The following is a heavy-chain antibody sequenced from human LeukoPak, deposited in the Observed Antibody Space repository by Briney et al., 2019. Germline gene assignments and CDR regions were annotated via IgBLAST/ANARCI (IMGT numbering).Heavy chain of an antibody. J-gene: IGHJ4*02. CDR2: AADSGST. CDR3: AAMTTVTMYSYFFDS. CDR1: GDSMSDYF. Sequence: SETLSLTCTVSGDSMSDYFWTWLRQPPGKGLEWIGYAADSGSTNYNPSLKSRVTISVDSSTNHFSLRLTSVTAADTAIYYCAAMTTVTMYSYFFDSWGQGTLLTVSS. D-gene: IGHD4-17*01. V-gene: IGHV4-59*01.